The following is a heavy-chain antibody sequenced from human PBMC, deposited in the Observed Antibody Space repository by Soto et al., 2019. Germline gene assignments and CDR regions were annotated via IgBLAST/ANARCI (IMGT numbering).Heavy chain of an antibody. D-gene: IGHD3-16*01. CDR2: ISWNSGSI. CDR3: AKDRGSYYYYYGMDV. V-gene: IGHV3-9*01. CDR1: GFTFDDYA. J-gene: IGHJ6*02. Sequence: GGSLRLSCAASGFTFDDYAMHWVRQAPGKGLEWVSGISWNSGSIGYADSVKGRFTISRDNAKNSLYLQMNSLRAEDTALYYCAKDRGSYYYYYGMDVWGQGT.